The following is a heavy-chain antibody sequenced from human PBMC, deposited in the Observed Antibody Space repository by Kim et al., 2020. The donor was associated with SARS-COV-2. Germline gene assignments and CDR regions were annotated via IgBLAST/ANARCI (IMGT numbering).Heavy chain of an antibody. D-gene: IGHD3-10*01. CDR2: IWYDGSSK. Sequence: GGSLRLSCVASGLSFSSYGMHWVRQAPGKGLEWVAVIWYDGSSKYYVDSVKGRFTISRDNSKNTLYLQMNSLRAEDTAVYYCAGSQGGSTNGYGMDVWGQGTTVTVSS. CDR1: GLSFSSYG. J-gene: IGHJ6*02. V-gene: IGHV3-33*01. CDR3: AGSQGGSTNGYGMDV.